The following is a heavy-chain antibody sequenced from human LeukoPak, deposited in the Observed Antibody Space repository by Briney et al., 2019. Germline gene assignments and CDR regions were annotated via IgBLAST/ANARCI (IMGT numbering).Heavy chain of an antibody. J-gene: IGHJ2*01. CDR3: ARLDARKLYWYFDL. CDR1: GGSISSYY. Sequence: PSETLSLTCTVSGGSISSYYWSWIRQPPGKGLEWIGYIYYSGSTNYNPSLKSRVTISVDTSKNQFSLKLSSVTAADTAVYYCARLDARKLYWYFDLWGRGTLVTVSS. V-gene: IGHV4-59*08. CDR2: IYYSGST.